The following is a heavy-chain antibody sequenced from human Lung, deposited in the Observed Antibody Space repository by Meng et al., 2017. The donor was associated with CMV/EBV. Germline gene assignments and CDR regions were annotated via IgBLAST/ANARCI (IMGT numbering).Heavy chain of an antibody. CDR3: ACNSGDC. V-gene: IGHV3-7*01. J-gene: IGHJ4*02. CDR1: GFTFSSHW. D-gene: IGHD3-10*01. CDR2: IKADGSEK. Sequence: GGSLRLSCAASGFTFSSHWMCWVRQAPGKGLEWVANIKADGSEKYYVDSVKGRFTVSRDNAKNSLYLQMNSLRAEDTAVYYCACNSGDCWGQGTLVTVYS.